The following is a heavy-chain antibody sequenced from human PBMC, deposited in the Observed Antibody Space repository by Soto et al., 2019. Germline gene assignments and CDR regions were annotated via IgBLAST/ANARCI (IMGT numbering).Heavy chain of an antibody. CDR3: AVNSPYYYDSSGYRGY. Sequence: SVKVSCKASGFTFTSSAVQWVRQARGQRLEWIGWIVVGSGNTNYAQKFQERVTITRDMSTSTAYMELSSLRSEDTAVYYCAVNSPYYYDSSGYRGYWGQGTLVTVSS. CDR2: IVVGSGNT. D-gene: IGHD3-22*01. J-gene: IGHJ4*02. V-gene: IGHV1-58*01. CDR1: GFTFTSSA.